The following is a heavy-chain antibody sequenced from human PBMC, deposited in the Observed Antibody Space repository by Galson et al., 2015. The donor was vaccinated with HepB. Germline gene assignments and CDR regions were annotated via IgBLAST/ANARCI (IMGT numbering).Heavy chain of an antibody. Sequence: TLSLTCTVSGGSIRSDNYYWGWIRQSPGKGLEWIGTISYSGTTYYKASLKSRVTMSVDTSKNHFSLKVRSVTATDTSIYYCARLSYDSLTGRFDAFDIWGQGTMVTVSS. D-gene: IGHD3-9*01. CDR3: ARLSYDSLTGRFDAFDI. CDR1: GGSIRSDNYY. CDR2: ISYSGTT. V-gene: IGHV4-39*02. J-gene: IGHJ3*02.